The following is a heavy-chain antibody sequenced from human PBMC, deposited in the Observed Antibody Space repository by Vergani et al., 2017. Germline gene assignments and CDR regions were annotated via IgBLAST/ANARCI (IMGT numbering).Heavy chain of an antibody. Sequence: QVQLQESGPGLVKPSETLSLTCTVSGGSISSYYWSWIRQPPGKGLEWIGYIYYRGSTNYNPSLKSRVTISVDTSKNQFSLRLSSVTAADTAVYYCARHVGAAANWYFDLWGRGTLVTVSS. CDR2: IYYRGST. D-gene: IGHD6-13*01. CDR3: ARHVGAAANWYFDL. CDR1: GGSISSYY. V-gene: IGHV4-59*08. J-gene: IGHJ2*01.